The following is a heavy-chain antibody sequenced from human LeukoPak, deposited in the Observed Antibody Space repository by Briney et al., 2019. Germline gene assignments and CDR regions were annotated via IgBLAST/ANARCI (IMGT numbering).Heavy chain of an antibody. CDR3: ARELPYGSGSYYNQYYFDY. Sequence: GASVKVSCKASGYTFTGYYMHWVRQAPGQGLEWMGWINPNSGGTNYAQKFQGRVTMTRDTSISTAYMELSRLRSDDTAVYHCARELPYGSGSYYNQYYFDYWGQGTLVTVSS. V-gene: IGHV1-2*02. D-gene: IGHD3-10*01. CDR1: GYTFTGYY. J-gene: IGHJ4*02. CDR2: INPNSGGT.